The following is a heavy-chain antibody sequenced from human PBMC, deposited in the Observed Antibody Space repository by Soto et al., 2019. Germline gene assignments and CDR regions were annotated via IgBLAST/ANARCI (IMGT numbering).Heavy chain of an antibody. V-gene: IGHV1-24*01. CDR2: FDPEDGET. CDR1: GYTLTELS. Sequence: ASVKVSCKVSGYTLTELSMHWVRQAPGKGLEWMGGFDPEDGETIYAQKFQGRVTMTEDTSTDTAYMELSSLRSEDTAVYYCATGRISYGDYVAYYYYMDVWGKGTTVTVSS. D-gene: IGHD4-17*01. J-gene: IGHJ6*03. CDR3: ATGRISYGDYVAYYYYMDV.